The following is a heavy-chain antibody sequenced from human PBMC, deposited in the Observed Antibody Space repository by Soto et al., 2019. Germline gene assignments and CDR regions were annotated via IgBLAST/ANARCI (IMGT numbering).Heavy chain of an antibody. CDR3: ATSRTFDY. J-gene: IGHJ4*02. CDR2: IKQDGSEK. D-gene: IGHD6-13*01. Sequence: GGSLGLCCAASGVTFRSYWMSWVRQAPGKGLEWVANIKQDGSEKYYVDSVKGRFTVSRDNAKNSVYLQMNSLRAEDTAVYYCATSRTFDYWDQGTLVTVSS. V-gene: IGHV3-7*01. CDR1: GVTFRSYW.